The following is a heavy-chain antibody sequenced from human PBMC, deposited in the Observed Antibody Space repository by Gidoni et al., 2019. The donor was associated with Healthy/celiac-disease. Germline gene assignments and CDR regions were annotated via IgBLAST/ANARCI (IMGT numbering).Heavy chain of an antibody. CDR1: GFTFSSYA. CDR3: ARDLIYCSSTSCRHYYYYYGMDV. D-gene: IGHD2-2*01. J-gene: IGHJ6*02. Sequence: QVQLVESGGGVVQPGRSLRLSCAASGFTFSSYAMHWVRQAPGKGLEWVAVISYDGSNKYYADSVKGRFTISRDNSKNTLYLQMNSLRAEDTAVYYCARDLIYCSSTSCRHYYYYYGMDVWGQGTTVTVSS. CDR2: ISYDGSNK. V-gene: IGHV3-30-3*01.